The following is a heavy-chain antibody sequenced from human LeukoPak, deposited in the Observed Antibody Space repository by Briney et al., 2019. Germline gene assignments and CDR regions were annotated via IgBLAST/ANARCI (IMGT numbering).Heavy chain of an antibody. V-gene: IGHV3-23*01. CDR3: ATDPSPRGYYDSSGYLNAFDI. CDR1: GFTFSSYA. CDR2: ISGSGGST. Sequence: PGGSLRLSCAASGFTFSSYAMSWVRQAPGKGLEWVSAISGSGGSTYYADSVKGRFTFSRDNSKITLYLQMNSLRAEDTAVYYCATDPSPRGYYDSSGYLNAFDIWGQGTMVTVSS. J-gene: IGHJ3*02. D-gene: IGHD3-22*01.